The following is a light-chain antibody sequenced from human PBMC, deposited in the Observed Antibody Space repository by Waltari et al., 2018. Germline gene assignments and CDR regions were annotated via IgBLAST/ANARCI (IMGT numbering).Light chain of an antibody. CDR3: HQYYSSPRT. V-gene: IGKV3-20*01. Sequence: EIVLTQSPGTLSLSPGERATLSCRASQSVSSNYLAWYQQKPGQAPRLLIYGASSRATGIPDRFSGSGSGTDFTLTISRLEPEDFAVYYCHQYYSSPRTFGQGTKEEIK. J-gene: IGKJ1*01. CDR1: QSVSSNY. CDR2: GAS.